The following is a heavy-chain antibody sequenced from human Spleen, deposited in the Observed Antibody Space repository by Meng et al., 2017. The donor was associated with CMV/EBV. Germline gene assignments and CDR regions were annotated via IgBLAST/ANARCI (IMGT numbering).Heavy chain of an antibody. J-gene: IGHJ5*02. CDR1: CGSIISADYS. CDR2: IYYNGNT. D-gene: IGHD2-2*01. V-gene: IGHV4-31*02. Sequence: VSCGSIISADYSWNWIRQSPGKGPEWIGYIYYNGNTYYNPSLKSRLRMSVETSKNQFSLKLTSVTAADTAVYFCARSPVLPGYEFDPWGQGTLVTVSS. CDR3: ARSPVLPGYEFDP.